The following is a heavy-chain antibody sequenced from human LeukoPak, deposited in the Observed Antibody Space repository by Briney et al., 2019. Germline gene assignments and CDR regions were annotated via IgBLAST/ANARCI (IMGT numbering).Heavy chain of an antibody. CDR2: ISSSSSYI. V-gene: IGHV3-21*04. D-gene: IGHD3-22*01. CDR3: AKRPSTVVTRGDAFDI. CDR1: GFTFSSYS. Sequence: PGGSLRLSCAASGFTFSSYSMNWVRQAPGKGLEWVSSISSSSSYIYYADSVKGRFTISRDNSKNTLYLQMNSLRAEDTAVYYCAKRPSTVVTRGDAFDIWGQGTMVTVSS. J-gene: IGHJ3*02.